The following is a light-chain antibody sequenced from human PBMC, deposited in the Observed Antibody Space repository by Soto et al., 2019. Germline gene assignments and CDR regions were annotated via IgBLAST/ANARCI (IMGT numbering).Light chain of an antibody. V-gene: IGKV3-11*01. J-gene: IGKJ2*01. CDR2: DAS. Sequence: EIVLTQSPATLSLSPGERATLSCRASQSVSSYLAWYQQKPGQAPRLLIYDASNRATGIPARFSGSGSGTAVTPTISSLEPEDVAAYYCQQRSNWPRSTFGQGTKLEIK. CDR3: QQRSNWPRST. CDR1: QSVSSY.